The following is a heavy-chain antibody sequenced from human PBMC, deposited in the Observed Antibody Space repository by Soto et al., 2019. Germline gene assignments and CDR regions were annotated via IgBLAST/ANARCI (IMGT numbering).Heavy chain of an antibody. V-gene: IGHV1-18*01. CDR3: ASFGLSDSSGWYGFDY. CDR2: ISAYNGNT. CDR1: GYTFTSYG. J-gene: IGHJ4*02. D-gene: IGHD6-19*01. Sequence: QVQLVQSGAEVKKPGASVKVSCKASGYTFTSYGISWVRQAPGQGLEWMGWISAYNGNTNYAQKLQGRVTMTTDTSTSTAYMELRRLRSDDTAVYYCASFGLSDSSGWYGFDYWGQGTLVTVSS.